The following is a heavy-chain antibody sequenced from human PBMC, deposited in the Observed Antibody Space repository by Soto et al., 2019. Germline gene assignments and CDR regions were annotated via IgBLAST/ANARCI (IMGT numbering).Heavy chain of an antibody. CDR3: ARRGYYVSSGYYQPDGMDV. CDR2: IIPIFGTA. V-gene: IGHV1-69*01. D-gene: IGHD3-22*01. J-gene: IGHJ6*02. Sequence: QVQLVQSGAEVKKPGSSVKVSCKASGGTFSSYAISWVRQAPGQGLEWMGGIIPIFGTANYAQKFQGRVTITEDESTSTAYMGLSRLRSEDTAVYYCARRGYYVSSGYYQPDGMDVWGQGTTVPVSS. CDR1: GGTFSSYA.